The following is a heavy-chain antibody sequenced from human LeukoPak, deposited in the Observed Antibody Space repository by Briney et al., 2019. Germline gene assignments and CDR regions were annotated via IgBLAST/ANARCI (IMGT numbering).Heavy chain of an antibody. V-gene: IGHV3-23*01. CDR3: AREHGSGTYYFDY. Sequence: GGPLRLSCAASGFTFSSYAMSWVRQAPGKGLEWVSAISGSGGSTYYADSVKGRFTISRDNSKNTLYLQMNSLRAEDTAVYYCAREHGSGTYYFDYWGQGTLVTVSS. CDR1: GFTFSSYA. J-gene: IGHJ4*02. CDR2: ISGSGGST. D-gene: IGHD3-10*01.